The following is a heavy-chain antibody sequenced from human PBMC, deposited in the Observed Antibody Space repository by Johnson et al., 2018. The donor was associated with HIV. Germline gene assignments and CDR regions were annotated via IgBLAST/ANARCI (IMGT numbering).Heavy chain of an antibody. V-gene: IGHV3-33*01. Sequence: QVQLVESGGGVVQPGRSLRLSCAASGFTFSSYGMHWVRQAPGKGLEWVAVIWYDGSNKYYVDSVEGRFTISRDNAKNSLYLQLNSLRAEDTAVYYCARDEAAVRMVANDAFDIWGQGTMVTVSS. CDR1: GFTFSSYG. CDR3: ARDEAAVRMVANDAFDI. J-gene: IGHJ3*02. D-gene: IGHD6-13*01. CDR2: IWYDGSNK.